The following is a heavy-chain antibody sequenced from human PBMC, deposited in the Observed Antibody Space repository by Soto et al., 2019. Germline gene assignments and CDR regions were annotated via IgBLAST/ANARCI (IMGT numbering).Heavy chain of an antibody. J-gene: IGHJ4*02. CDR1: GFTFISYG. Sequence: LRLSCAASGFTFISYGMHWVRQAPGKGLEWVAVISYDGSNKYYADSVKGRFTISRDNSKNTLYLQMNSLRAEDTAVYYCAKDNELRFGAPTYYFDYWGQGTLVTVSS. CDR3: AKDNELRFGAPTYYFDY. V-gene: IGHV3-30*18. CDR2: ISYDGSNK. D-gene: IGHD3-10*01.